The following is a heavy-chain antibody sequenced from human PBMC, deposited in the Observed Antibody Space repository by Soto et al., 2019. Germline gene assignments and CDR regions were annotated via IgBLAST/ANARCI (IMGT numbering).Heavy chain of an antibody. CDR2: ISSSSSYR. J-gene: IGHJ4*02. CDR3: ARAIRVETGPPPGY. D-gene: IGHD1-1*01. CDR1: GFTFSTYG. V-gene: IGHV3-21*01. Sequence: EVQLVESGGGLVKPGGSLRLSCAVSGFTFSTYGMSWVRQAPGKGLEWVSSISSSSSYRDYAGSVKGRFTISRDNAKNSLYLQMNSLRAEDTAVYYCARAIRVETGPPPGYWGQGTLVTVSS.